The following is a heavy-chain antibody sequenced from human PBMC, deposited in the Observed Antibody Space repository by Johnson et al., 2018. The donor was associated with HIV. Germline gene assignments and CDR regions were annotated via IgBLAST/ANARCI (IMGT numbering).Heavy chain of an antibody. CDR1: GFTFSSYT. J-gene: IGHJ3*01. Sequence: QMLLVESGGGVVQPGRSLRLSCAASGFTFSSYTMHWVRQAPGKGLEWVAVISYDGSNKYYTDSVRGRFTISRANSKNTLYVQMNSLRAEDTALYYCVRGGLGYQNFHDRFDVWGQGTVVTVSS. V-gene: IGHV3-30-3*01. CDR3: VRGGLGYQNFHDRFDV. D-gene: IGHD3-16*02. CDR2: ISYDGSNK.